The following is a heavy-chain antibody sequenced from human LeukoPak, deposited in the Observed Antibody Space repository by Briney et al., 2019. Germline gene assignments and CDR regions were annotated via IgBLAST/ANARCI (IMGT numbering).Heavy chain of an antibody. V-gene: IGHV4-31*03. CDR1: GGSISSGGYY. CDR2: VYYSGST. J-gene: IGHJ4*02. CDR3: ARDGRRYSSSWYYFDY. Sequence: PSQTLSLTCTVSGGSISSGGYYWSWIRQHPGKGLEWIGYVYYSGSTYYNPSLKSRVTISVDTSKNQFSLKLSSVTAADTAVCYCARDGRRYSSSWYYFDYWGQGTLVTVSS. D-gene: IGHD6-13*01.